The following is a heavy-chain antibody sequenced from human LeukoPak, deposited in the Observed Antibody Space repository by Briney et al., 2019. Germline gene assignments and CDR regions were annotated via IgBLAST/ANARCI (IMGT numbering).Heavy chain of an antibody. CDR2: ISGGGSNT. Sequence: GGSLRLSCAASGYIFSNYALSWVRQAPGKGLEWGSAISGGGSNTYSAYSVKGLFTISRDNSKNTLYLQMNSLRAEDTALYYCAKADSYGGNSQLFDYWGQGTLVTVSS. J-gene: IGHJ4*02. CDR1: GYIFSNYA. CDR3: AKADSYGGNSQLFDY. D-gene: IGHD2-21*02. V-gene: IGHV3-23*01.